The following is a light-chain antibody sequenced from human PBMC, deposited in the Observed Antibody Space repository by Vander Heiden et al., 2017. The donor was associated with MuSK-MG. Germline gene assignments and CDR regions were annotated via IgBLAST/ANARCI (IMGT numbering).Light chain of an antibody. CDR3: QQYYSSPQT. CDR1: QGISSL. Sequence: AIRMTQSPSSLSASTGDRVTITCRASQGISSLLAWYQQKPGKAPNLLIFAASTLLTGVPSRCSGSGSGTDFTLTISSLQSEDFATYYCQQYYSSPQTFGQGTKVEI. CDR2: AAS. J-gene: IGKJ1*01. V-gene: IGKV1-8*01.